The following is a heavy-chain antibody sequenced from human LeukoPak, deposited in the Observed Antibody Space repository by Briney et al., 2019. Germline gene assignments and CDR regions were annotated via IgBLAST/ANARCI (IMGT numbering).Heavy chain of an antibody. CDR1: GFTFSNYG. J-gene: IGHJ4*02. D-gene: IGHD4-23*01. CDR2: ARYDGINK. CDR3: AKSYGGNFFDY. V-gene: IGHV3-30*02. Sequence: GRSLRLSCAASGFTFSNYGMHWVRQAPDKGLEWVAFARYDGINKYYADSVQGRFTVSRDNSKNTLYLQINSLRIEDTALYYCAKSYGGNFFDYWGQGTLVTVSS.